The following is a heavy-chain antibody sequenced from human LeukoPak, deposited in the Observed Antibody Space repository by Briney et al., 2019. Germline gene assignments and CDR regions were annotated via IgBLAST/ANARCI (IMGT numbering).Heavy chain of an antibody. Sequence: PSETLSLTCTVSGVSISSSNSYWGWIRQPPGKGLEWIGSIYYTGNTYYNASLKSQVSISIDTSKNQFSLKLSSVTAADTAVYYCARRVVRGVFDDYYYYMDVWGKGTTVTISS. CDR3: ARRVVRGVFDDYYYYMDV. CDR2: IYYTGNT. CDR1: GVSISSSNSY. V-gene: IGHV4-39*01. D-gene: IGHD3-10*01. J-gene: IGHJ6*03.